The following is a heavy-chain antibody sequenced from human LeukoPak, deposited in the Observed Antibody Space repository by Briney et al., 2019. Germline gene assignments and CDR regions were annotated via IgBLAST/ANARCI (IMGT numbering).Heavy chain of an antibody. D-gene: IGHD3-16*01. J-gene: IGHJ5*02. CDR2: ISAYNGNT. V-gene: IGHV1-18*01. CDR3: ARDQLSMGVWFDH. Sequence: ASVTVSCMASGYTFTSYGISWVRQAPGQGLEWMGWISAYNGNTNYAQKLQGRVTMTTDTSTSTAYMELSSLRSDDTAVYYCARDQLSMGVWFDHWGQGTLVTVSS. CDR1: GYTFTSYG.